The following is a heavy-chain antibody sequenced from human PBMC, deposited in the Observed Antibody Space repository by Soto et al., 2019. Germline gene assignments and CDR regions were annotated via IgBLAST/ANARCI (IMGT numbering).Heavy chain of an antibody. CDR1: GFTFSSYS. J-gene: IGHJ5*02. D-gene: IGHD4-4*01. CDR3: ARDPRNLGLDP. V-gene: IGHV3-21*01. Sequence: GGSLRLSCAASGFTFSSYSMNWVRQAPGKGLEWVSSISSSGSRIYYADAVKGRFTISRDNAKNSLYLQMNSLRAEDTAVYYCARDPRNLGLDPWGLGTLVTVSS. CDR2: ISSSGSRI.